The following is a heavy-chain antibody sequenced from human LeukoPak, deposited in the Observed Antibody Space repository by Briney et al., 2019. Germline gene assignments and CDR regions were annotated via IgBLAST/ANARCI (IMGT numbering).Heavy chain of an antibody. Sequence: SETLSLTCTVSGGSLSSYYWSWIRQPPGKGLERIGYIFYSGSTNYNPSLKSRVTISVDTSKNQFSLKLSSVTAADTAVYYCARAVQLERPPPLIGYYYIDVWGKGTTVTVSS. CDR2: IFYSGST. J-gene: IGHJ6*03. V-gene: IGHV4-59*01. CDR1: GGSLSSYY. D-gene: IGHD1-1*01. CDR3: ARAVQLERPPPLIGYYYIDV.